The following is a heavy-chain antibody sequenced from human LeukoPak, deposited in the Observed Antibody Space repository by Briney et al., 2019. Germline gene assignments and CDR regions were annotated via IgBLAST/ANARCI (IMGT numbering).Heavy chain of an antibody. D-gene: IGHD6-13*01. Sequence: GGPLRLSCAAPGLPFSSKAISGVRQAQGKGLEWVSTISGSGGSTYYADSVKGRFTISRDNSKNTLYLQMNSLRAEDTAVYYSATRSSWCDYWGQGTLVTVSS. CDR3: ATRSSWCDY. J-gene: IGHJ4*02. CDR2: ISGSGGST. CDR1: GLPFSSKA. V-gene: IGHV3-23*01.